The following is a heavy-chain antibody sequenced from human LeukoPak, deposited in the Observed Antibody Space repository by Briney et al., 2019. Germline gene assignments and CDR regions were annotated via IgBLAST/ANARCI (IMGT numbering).Heavy chain of an antibody. Sequence: SGGSLRLSCAASGFTFSSYAMSWVRQAPGKGLEWVSAISGSGGSTYYADSVKGRFTISRDNSKNTLYLQMNSLRAEDTAVYYCAKDQDPHCRGGDCYSFDYWGQGTLVTVSS. CDR1: GFTFSSYA. CDR2: ISGSGGST. V-gene: IGHV3-23*01. J-gene: IGHJ4*02. D-gene: IGHD2-21*02. CDR3: AKDQDPHCRGGDCYSFDY.